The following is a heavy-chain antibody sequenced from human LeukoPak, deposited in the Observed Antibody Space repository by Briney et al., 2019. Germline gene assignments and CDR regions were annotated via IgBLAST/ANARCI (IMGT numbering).Heavy chain of an antibody. Sequence: PGGSLRLSCAASGVTLSSFAMSWARQAPGKGLEWVSGISSSGSGDNTYYADSVKGRFTISRDSSKNTLFLHMNTLRAEDTAIYYCAKVANNFWSGLDYWGQGALVTVSS. CDR2: ISSSGSGDNT. D-gene: IGHD3-3*01. CDR3: AKVANNFWSGLDY. V-gene: IGHV3-23*01. CDR1: GVTLSSFA. J-gene: IGHJ4*02.